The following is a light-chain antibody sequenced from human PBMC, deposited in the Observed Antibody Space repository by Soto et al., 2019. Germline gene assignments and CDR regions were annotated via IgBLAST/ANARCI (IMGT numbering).Light chain of an antibody. CDR3: QKCKIEPGT. Sequence: DIQMTQSPSSLSAFVGDTVTITCRASQYISNFFAWYQQKPGKVPKLLIYAASTLQSGVPSRFSGSGTGTDFTLTISSLQPDDGATYYCQKCKIEPGTFGGGTKVE. CDR1: QYISNF. J-gene: IGKJ4*01. V-gene: IGKV1-27*01. CDR2: AAS.